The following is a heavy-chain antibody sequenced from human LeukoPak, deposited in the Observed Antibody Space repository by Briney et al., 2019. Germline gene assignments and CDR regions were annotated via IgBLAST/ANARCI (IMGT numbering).Heavy chain of an antibody. CDR2: TYYRSKWYN. CDR1: GDIVSSNSAA. V-gene: IGHV6-1*01. CDR3: ARDLLPIAAAGRGYFDY. D-gene: IGHD6-13*01. J-gene: IGHJ4*02. Sequence: SQTLSLTCAISGDIVSSNSAAWNWIRQSPSRGLEWLGRTYYRSKWYNDYAVSVKSRITINPDTSKNQFSLQLNSVTPEDTAVYYCARDLLPIAAAGRGYFDYWGQGTLVTVSS.